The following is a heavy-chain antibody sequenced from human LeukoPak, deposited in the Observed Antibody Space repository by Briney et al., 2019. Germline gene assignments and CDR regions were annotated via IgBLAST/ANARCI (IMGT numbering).Heavy chain of an antibody. CDR2: IYYSGGT. Sequence: SETLSLTCTVSGGSISSYYWSWIRQPPGKGLEWIGYIYYSGGTNYNPSLKSRVTISVDTSKNQFSLKLSSVTAADTAVYYCARDGSTYYDFWSGNYYYGMDVWGQGTRSPSP. D-gene: IGHD3-3*01. V-gene: IGHV4-59*01. CDR1: GGSISSYY. J-gene: IGHJ6*02. CDR3: ARDGSTYYDFWSGNYYYGMDV.